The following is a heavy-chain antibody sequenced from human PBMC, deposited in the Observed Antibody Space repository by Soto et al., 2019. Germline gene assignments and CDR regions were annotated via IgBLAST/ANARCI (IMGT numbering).Heavy chain of an antibody. Sequence: SLRLSCAASGFTFSTHALLWVRQAPGKGLEWVSIISFDGRNKYYADSVEGRFTISRDNSKTTLYLQMNSLGTEDTAVYFCAREKAGRFLAGGMDVWGQGTSVTVSS. D-gene: IGHD6-6*01. V-gene: IGHV3-30*01. CDR2: ISFDGRNK. CDR1: GFTFSTHA. CDR3: AREKAGRFLAGGMDV. J-gene: IGHJ6*02.